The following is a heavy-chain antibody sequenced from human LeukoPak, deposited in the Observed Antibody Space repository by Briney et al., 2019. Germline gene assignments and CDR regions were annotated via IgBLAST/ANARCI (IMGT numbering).Heavy chain of an antibody. CDR2: IWYDGSNK. CDR3: AKPCYYDSSGYYSFDY. V-gene: IGHV3-33*06. J-gene: IGHJ4*02. Sequence: HPGGSLRLSCAASGFTFSSYGMHWVRQAPGKGLEWVAVIWYDGSNKYYADSVKGRFTISRDNSKNTLYLQMNSLRAEDTAVYYCAKPCYYDSSGYYSFDYWGQGTLVTVSS. CDR1: GFTFSSYG. D-gene: IGHD3-22*01.